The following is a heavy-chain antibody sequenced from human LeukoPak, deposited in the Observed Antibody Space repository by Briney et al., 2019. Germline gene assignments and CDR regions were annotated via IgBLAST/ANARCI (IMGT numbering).Heavy chain of an antibody. CDR2: ISYSGST. V-gene: IGHV4-59*08. J-gene: IGHJ4*02. CDR1: GGSISSYY. CDR3: ARRESGYPFDS. Sequence: KTSETLSLTCTVSGGSISSYYWNWIRQPPGKGLEWIGYISYSGSTNYNPSLKSRVTISVDTSKNQFSLKLSSVTAADTAVYYCARRESGYPFDSWGQGTLVTVSS. D-gene: IGHD5-12*01.